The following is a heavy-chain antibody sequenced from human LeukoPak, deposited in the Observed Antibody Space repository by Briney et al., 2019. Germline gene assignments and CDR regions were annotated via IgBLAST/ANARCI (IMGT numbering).Heavy chain of an antibody. CDR3: ARDSSSSWYRGDY. J-gene: IGHJ4*02. CDR2: IIPILGIA. D-gene: IGHD6-13*01. Sequence: SVKVSCKASGGTFSSYAISWVRQAPGQGLEWMGRIIPILGIANYAQKFQGRVTITADKSTSTAYMELSSLRSEDTAVYYCARDSSSSWYRGDYWGQGTLVTVSS. CDR1: GGTFSSYA. V-gene: IGHV1-69*04.